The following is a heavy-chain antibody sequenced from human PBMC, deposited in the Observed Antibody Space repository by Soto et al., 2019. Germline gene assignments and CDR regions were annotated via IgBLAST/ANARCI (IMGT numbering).Heavy chain of an antibody. J-gene: IGHJ5*02. Sequence: QVQLVQSGAEVEKPGASVKVSCKASGYTFTSYDINWVRQATGQGLEWMGWMHPYSGNTGYAQKFQGRVTMTRNTSIGTAYMELSSLRSEDTAVYYCARNGGRENWFDPWGQGTLVTVSS. CDR1: GYTFTSYD. CDR3: ARNGGRENWFDP. D-gene: IGHD1-26*01. CDR2: MHPYSGNT. V-gene: IGHV1-8*01.